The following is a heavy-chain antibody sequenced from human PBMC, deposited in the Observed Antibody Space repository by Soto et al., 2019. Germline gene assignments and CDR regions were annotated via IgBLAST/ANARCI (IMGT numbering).Heavy chain of an antibody. V-gene: IGHV4-34*01. CDR2: INHSGST. Sequence: SDTLSLTCAVYGGSFRGYYWSWIRQPPGKGLEWIGEINHSGSTNYNPSLKSRVTISVDTSKNQFSLKLSSVTAADTAVYYCARRFLVPSYYYYYYMDVWGKGTTVT. CDR3: ARRFLVPSYYYYYYMDV. J-gene: IGHJ6*03. CDR1: GGSFRGYY. D-gene: IGHD6-13*01.